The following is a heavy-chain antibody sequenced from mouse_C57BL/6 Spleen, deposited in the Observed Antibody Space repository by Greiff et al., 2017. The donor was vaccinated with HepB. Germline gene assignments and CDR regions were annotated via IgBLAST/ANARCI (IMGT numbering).Heavy chain of an antibody. D-gene: IGHD1-1*01. J-gene: IGHJ2*01. Sequence: QVQLQQSGAELVRPGASVKLSCKASGYTFTDYYINWVKQRPGQGLEWIARIYPGSGNTYYNEKFKGKATLTAEKSSSTAYMQLSSLTSEDSAVYFCRVYYGSSYYFDYWGQGTTLTVSS. CDR3: RVYYGSSYYFDY. CDR2: IYPGSGNT. CDR1: GYTFTDYY. V-gene: IGHV1-76*01.